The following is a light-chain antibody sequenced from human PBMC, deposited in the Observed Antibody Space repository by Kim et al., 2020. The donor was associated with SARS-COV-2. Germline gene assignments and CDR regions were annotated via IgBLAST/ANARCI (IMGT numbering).Light chain of an antibody. V-gene: IGKV3-11*01. CDR2: DAI. Sequence: LSPGERVTLSCRASQSISRFLAWYQPKPGQAPRLLIYDAINRAAGIPARFSGSGSGTDFTLTISSLEPEDFALYYCQQRKSWPLTFGGGTKVDIK. CDR3: QQRKSWPLT. CDR1: QSISRF. J-gene: IGKJ4*01.